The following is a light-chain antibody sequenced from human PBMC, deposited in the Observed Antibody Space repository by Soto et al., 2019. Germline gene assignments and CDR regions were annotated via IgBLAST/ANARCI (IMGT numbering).Light chain of an antibody. CDR1: QSIRSY. V-gene: IGKV3-15*01. J-gene: IGKJ1*01. CDR3: QQYKQCPRT. Sequence: EVVMTQSPATLSVSPGERATLSCRASQSIRSYLAWYQQKLGQAPRLLIYGASTRAAGIPARFSGGGSGTEFTLTISSLQSEDFAVYYRQQYKQCPRTVSQGTKAE. CDR2: GAS.